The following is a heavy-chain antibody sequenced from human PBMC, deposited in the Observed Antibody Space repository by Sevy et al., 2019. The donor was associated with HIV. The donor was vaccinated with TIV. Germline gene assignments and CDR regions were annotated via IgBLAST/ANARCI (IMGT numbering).Heavy chain of an antibody. V-gene: IGHV3-53*01. CDR2: IYAGGST. CDR1: GFAVSSNY. CDR3: ARDHYDSLWGSYRYYFDY. J-gene: IGHJ4*02. Sequence: GGSLRLSCAASGFAVSSNYLSWVRQAPGKGLEWVSVIYAGGSTYYADSVKGRFTISRDNSKNTVYLQMNSLRAEDTAVYYCARDHYDSLWGSYRYYFDYWGQGTLVTVSS. D-gene: IGHD3-16*02.